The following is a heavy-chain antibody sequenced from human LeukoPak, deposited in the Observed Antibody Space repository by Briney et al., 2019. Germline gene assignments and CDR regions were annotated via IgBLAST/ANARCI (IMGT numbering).Heavy chain of an antibody. Sequence: SETLSLTCTVSGGSISSGDFYWSWIRQPPGKGLEWIAYIHYSGSTYYNPSLRSRVTISVDTSKNQFSLKLSSVTAADTAVYYCASIYYYDSSPFDFWGQGALVTVSS. D-gene: IGHD3-22*01. J-gene: IGHJ4*02. CDR2: IHYSGST. CDR3: ASIYYYDSSPFDF. V-gene: IGHV4-30-4*01. CDR1: GGSISSGDFY.